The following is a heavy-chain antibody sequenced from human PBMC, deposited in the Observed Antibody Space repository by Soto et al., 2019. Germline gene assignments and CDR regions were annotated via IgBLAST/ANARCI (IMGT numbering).Heavy chain of an antibody. Sequence: SETLSLTCTVSGGSISSGDYYWSWIRQPPGKGLEWIGYTYYSGSTYYNPSLKSRVTISVDTSKNQFSLKLSSVTAADTAVYYCARAEYGDSEKENWFDHWGQGTLVTVSS. CDR2: TYYSGST. V-gene: IGHV4-30-4*01. D-gene: IGHD4-17*01. J-gene: IGHJ5*02. CDR3: ARAEYGDSEKENWFDH. CDR1: GGSISSGDYY.